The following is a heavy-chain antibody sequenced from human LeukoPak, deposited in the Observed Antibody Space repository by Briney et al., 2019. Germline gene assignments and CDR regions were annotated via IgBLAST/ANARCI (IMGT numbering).Heavy chain of an antibody. Sequence: ASVKVSCKASGYTFTSYDINWVRQATGQGLEWMGWMNPNSANTGYAQKFQGRVTMTRNTSISTAYMELSNLTSEDTAVYYCARRNRDDDNFRLVDYWGQGTLVTVSS. J-gene: IGHJ4*02. CDR3: ARRNRDDDNFRLVDY. CDR2: MNPNSANT. D-gene: IGHD5-24*01. CDR1: GYTFTSYD. V-gene: IGHV1-8*01.